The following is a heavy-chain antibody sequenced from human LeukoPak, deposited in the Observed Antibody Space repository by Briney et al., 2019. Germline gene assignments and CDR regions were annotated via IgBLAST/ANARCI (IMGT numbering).Heavy chain of an antibody. CDR3: AKDRETTSSGTFGN. Sequence: PGRSLRLSCAASGFSFRFYGMHCVRQAPGKGLEWVAVISEDGTKKNYAESVKGRFTISRDNSNNTLYLQMNSLRAEDTAVYYCAKDRETTSSGTFGNWGQGTLVTVSS. V-gene: IGHV3-30*18. CDR2: ISEDGTKK. J-gene: IGHJ4*02. CDR1: GFSFRFYG. D-gene: IGHD6-13*01.